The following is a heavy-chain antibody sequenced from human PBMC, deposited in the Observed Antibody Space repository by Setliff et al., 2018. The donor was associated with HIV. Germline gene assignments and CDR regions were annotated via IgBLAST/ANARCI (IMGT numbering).Heavy chain of an antibody. J-gene: IGHJ5*02. CDR1: SGSVNNYW. D-gene: IGHD3-10*01. Sequence: SETLSLTRTVSSGSVNNYWWTWIRQPAGKGLQWIGRIYYVGWSKYNPSLEDRVTMSVDTSNNKFSLSLRSVAAADTAIYYCARSIHGGGSEPFDTWGQGILVTVSS. CDR3: ARSIHGGGSEPFDT. V-gene: IGHV4-4*07. CDR2: IYYVGWS.